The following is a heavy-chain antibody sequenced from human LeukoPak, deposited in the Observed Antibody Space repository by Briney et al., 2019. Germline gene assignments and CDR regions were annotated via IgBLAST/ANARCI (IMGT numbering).Heavy chain of an antibody. CDR1: GGSFSGYY. CDR3: ASRPSYYYDSSGYYNYDY. V-gene: IGHV4-34*01. CDR2: INHSGST. J-gene: IGHJ4*02. Sequence: PSETLSLTCAVYGGSFSGYYWSWIRRPPGKGLEWIGEINHSGSTNYNPSLKSRVTISEDTSKNQFSLKLSSVTAADTAVYYCASRPSYYYDSSGYYNYDYWGQGTLVTVSS. D-gene: IGHD3-22*01.